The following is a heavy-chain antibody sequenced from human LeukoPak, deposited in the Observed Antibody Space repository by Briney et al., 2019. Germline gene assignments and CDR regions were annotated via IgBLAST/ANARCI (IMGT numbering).Heavy chain of an antibody. CDR1: GYTFSNYD. D-gene: IGHD2-2*01. CDR2: MNPTTGDT. J-gene: IGHJ4*02. V-gene: IGHV1-8*02. CDR3: ARGPIIGCSSTSCYYFDY. Sequence: ASVKVSCKASGYTFSNYDVTWVRQATGQGLEWVGSMNPTTGDTDYAQKFQGRVTMTRDTSITTAYMELSSLTSEDTAVYFCARGPIIGCSSTSCYYFDYWGQGTLVTVSS.